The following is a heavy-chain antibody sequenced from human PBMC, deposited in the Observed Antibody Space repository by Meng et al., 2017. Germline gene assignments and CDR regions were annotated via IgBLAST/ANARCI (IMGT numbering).Heavy chain of an antibody. Sequence: LLLELGPGLVGLSEPRSLLCPFCGGSGISFSYYCSWCSQPAGKGLEWIGYIYCSSSTNYNPSHKSRVPISVDTSKNQFSLKLSFVTAADTAVYYCARAIAVAGITIDYWGQGTLVTVSS. V-gene: IGHV4-61*01. D-gene: IGHD6-19*01. J-gene: IGHJ4*02. CDR3: ARAIAVAGITIDY. CDR1: GGSGISFSYY. CDR2: IYCSSST.